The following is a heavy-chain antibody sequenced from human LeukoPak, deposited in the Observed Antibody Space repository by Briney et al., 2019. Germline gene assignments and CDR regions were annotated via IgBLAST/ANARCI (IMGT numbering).Heavy chain of an antibody. CDR2: INHSGGT. CDR3: ARGRNTYCYASSVYY. J-gene: IGHJ4*02. Sequence: PSETLSLTCAVYGGSFSSYSWNWIRQPPGKGLEWIGEINHSGGTNYNPSLKSRVTISVDTTKNQFSLKLSSVTAADTAVYYCARGRNTYCYASSVYYWGQGTLVTVSS. D-gene: IGHD3-22*01. V-gene: IGHV4-34*01. CDR1: GGSFSSYS.